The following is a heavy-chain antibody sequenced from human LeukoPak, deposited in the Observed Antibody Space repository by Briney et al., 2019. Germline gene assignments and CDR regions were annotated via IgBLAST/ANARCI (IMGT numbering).Heavy chain of an antibody. D-gene: IGHD4-23*01. J-gene: IGHJ4*02. CDR1: GDSVSSNNAA. CDR2: TYYRSKWYN. V-gene: IGHV6-1*01. CDR3: ARYGNSAVY. Sequence: SQTLSVTCAISGDSVSSNNAAWNWIRQSPSRGLEWRGRTYYRSKWYNDYDVPMKGRITINPDTSKNQFSLRVTPVTAADTAVYYCARYGNSAVYWGQGTLVTVSS.